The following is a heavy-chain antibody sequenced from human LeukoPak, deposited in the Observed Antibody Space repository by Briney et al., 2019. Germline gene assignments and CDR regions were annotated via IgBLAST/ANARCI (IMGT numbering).Heavy chain of an antibody. Sequence: PSETLSLTCTVSGGSISSDSYSWSWIRQPPGKGLEWIGYIYHSGSTYYNPSLKSRVTISVDRSKSQFSLKLSSVTAADTAIYYCARVRIMIFGYFDYWGQGTLVTVSS. V-gene: IGHV4-30-2*01. J-gene: IGHJ4*02. D-gene: IGHD3/OR15-3a*01. CDR1: GGSISSDSYS. CDR3: ARVRIMIFGYFDY. CDR2: IYHSGST.